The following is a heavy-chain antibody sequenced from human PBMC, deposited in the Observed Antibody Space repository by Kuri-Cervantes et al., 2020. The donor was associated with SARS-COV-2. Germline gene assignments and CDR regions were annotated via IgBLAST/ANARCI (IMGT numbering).Heavy chain of an antibody. J-gene: IGHJ4*02. CDR3: ARDNVLFSGSGFDY. CDR2: FYSSGVT. D-gene: IGHD1-26*01. V-gene: IGHV4-59*01. CDR1: GGSISSYY. Sequence: SETLSLTCSVSGGSISSYYWGWIRQPPGKGLEWIGYFYSSGVTNYNPSIKSRVTISVDTSKNQLSLILSSVTAEDTAVYYCARDNVLFSGSGFDYWGQGTLVTVSS.